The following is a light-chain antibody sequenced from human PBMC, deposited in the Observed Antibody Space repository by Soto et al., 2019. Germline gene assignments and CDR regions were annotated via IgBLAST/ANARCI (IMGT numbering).Light chain of an antibody. J-gene: IGLJ3*02. V-gene: IGLV2-23*01. Sequence: QSALTQPASVSGSPGQSITISCTGTSSDVGTYKPVSWYQQYPGKAPKVIIYDDTKRPSGVSSRFSGSKSGNTASLTISGLQAEDEADYYCCSFAGSSTSFGGGTKVNVL. CDR2: DDT. CDR3: CSFAGSSTS. CDR1: SSDVGTYKP.